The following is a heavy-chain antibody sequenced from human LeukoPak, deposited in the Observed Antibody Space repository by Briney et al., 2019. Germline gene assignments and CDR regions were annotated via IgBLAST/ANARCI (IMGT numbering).Heavy chain of an antibody. Sequence: PSETLSLTCTVSGGSISSSSYYWGWIRQPPGKGLEWIGSIYYSGSTYYNPSLKSRVTISVDTSKNQFSLKLSSVTAADTAVYYCARDRIAAAEDYYYGMDVWGQGTTVTVSS. D-gene: IGHD6-13*01. CDR2: IYYSGST. CDR3: ARDRIAAAEDYYYGMDV. V-gene: IGHV4-39*07. CDR1: GGSISSSSYY. J-gene: IGHJ6*02.